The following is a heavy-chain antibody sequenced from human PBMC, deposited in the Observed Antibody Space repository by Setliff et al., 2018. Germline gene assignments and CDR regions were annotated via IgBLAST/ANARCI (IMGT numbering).Heavy chain of an antibody. J-gene: IGHJ3*02. Sequence: PGGSLRLSCAASGFTFSTSSMNWVRLAPGKGLEWVANIKEDGSEKYYVDSVKGRFTISRDNAKNSLYLQMNSLRAEDTAVYYCAREKHYDSSGYYYAFDIWGQGTKVTVSS. D-gene: IGHD3-22*01. CDR2: IKEDGSEK. CDR1: GFTFSTSS. CDR3: AREKHYDSSGYYYAFDI. V-gene: IGHV3-7*01.